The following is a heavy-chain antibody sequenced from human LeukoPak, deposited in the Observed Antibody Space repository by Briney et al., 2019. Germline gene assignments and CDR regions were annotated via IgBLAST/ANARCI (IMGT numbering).Heavy chain of an antibody. CDR3: ARSTSTSCYDY. D-gene: IGHD2-2*01. J-gene: IGHJ4*02. Sequence: GESLEISCKGSAYSFTSYWIDWVRQMPGKGLEWMGIIYPGDSDTRYSPSFQGQVTISADKSISTAYLQWSSLKASDTAMYYCARSTSTSCYDYWGQGTLVTVSS. CDR2: IYPGDSDT. V-gene: IGHV5-51*01. CDR1: AYSFTSYW.